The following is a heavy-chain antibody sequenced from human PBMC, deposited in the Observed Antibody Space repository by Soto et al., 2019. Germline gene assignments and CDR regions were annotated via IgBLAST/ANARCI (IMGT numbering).Heavy chain of an antibody. CDR3: ARKGAFLWFGELDGMDV. D-gene: IGHD3-10*01. CDR2: ISAYNGNT. V-gene: IGHV1-18*01. CDR1: GYTFTSYG. J-gene: IGHJ6*02. Sequence: QVQLVQSGAEVKKPGASVKVSCKASGYTFTSYGISWVRQAPGQGLEWMGWISAYNGNTNYAQKLQGRVTMTTDTSTSTAYMELRSLGSDDTAVYYCARKGAFLWFGELDGMDVWGQGTTVTVSS.